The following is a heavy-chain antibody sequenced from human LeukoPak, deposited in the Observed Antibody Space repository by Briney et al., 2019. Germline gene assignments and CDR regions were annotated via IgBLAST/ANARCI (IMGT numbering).Heavy chain of an antibody. CDR2: INPSGGST. Sequence: ASVKVSCKVSGYTFTRNYMHWVRQAPGQGLEWMGIINPSGGSTSYAQKFQGRVTMARDMSTSTVYMELSSLRSEDTAMYYCARDGGTQIGYCSGGTCYAWFDPWGQGTLVTVSS. D-gene: IGHD2-15*01. CDR1: GYTFTRNY. V-gene: IGHV1-46*01. CDR3: ARDGGTQIGYCSGGTCYAWFDP. J-gene: IGHJ5*02.